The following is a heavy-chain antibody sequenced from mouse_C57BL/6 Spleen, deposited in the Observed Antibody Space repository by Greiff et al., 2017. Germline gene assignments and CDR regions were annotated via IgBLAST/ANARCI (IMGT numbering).Heavy chain of an antibody. J-gene: IGHJ4*01. D-gene: IGHD1-1*01. CDR3: ARGSPYYAMGY. V-gene: IGHV1-82*01. CDR2: IYPGDGDT. CDR1: GYAFSSSW. Sequence: QVQLQQSGPELVKPGASVKISCKASGYAFSSSWMNWVKQRPGKGLEWIGRIYPGDGDTNYNGKFKGKATLTADKSSSTAYMQLSSLTSEDSAVYFCARGSPYYAMGYWGQGTSVTVSS.